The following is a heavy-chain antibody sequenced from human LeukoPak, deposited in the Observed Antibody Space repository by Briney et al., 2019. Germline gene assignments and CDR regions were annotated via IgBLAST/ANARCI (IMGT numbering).Heavy chain of an antibody. V-gene: IGHV1-2*02. CDR2: INPNSGGT. CDR1: GYTFTGYY. J-gene: IGHJ4*02. Sequence: ASVKVSCKASGYTFTGYYMHWVRQAPGQGLEWMGWINPNSGGTNYAQKFQGRVTMTRDTSISTAYMELSRLRSDDTAVYYCARDPGDCSGGSCYTTGDYWGQGTLVTVSS. CDR3: ARDPGDCSGGSCYTTGDY. D-gene: IGHD2-15*01.